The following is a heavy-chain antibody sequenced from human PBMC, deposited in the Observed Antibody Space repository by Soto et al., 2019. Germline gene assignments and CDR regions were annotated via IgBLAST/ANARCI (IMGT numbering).Heavy chain of an antibody. CDR3: AREGDYYDSSGPTDY. J-gene: IGHJ4*02. CDR1: GFTFSSYG. V-gene: IGHV3-33*01. CDR2: IWYDGSNK. Sequence: GGSLRLSCGASGFTFSSYGMHWVRQAPGKGLEWVAVIWYDGSNKYYADSVKGRFTISRDNSKNTLYLQMNSLRAEDTAVYYCAREGDYYDSSGPTDYCGQGTLVTVST. D-gene: IGHD3-22*01.